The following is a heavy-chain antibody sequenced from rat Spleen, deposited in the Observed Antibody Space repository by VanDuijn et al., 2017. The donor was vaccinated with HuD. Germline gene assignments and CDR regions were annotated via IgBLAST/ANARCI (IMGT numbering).Heavy chain of an antibody. Sequence: EVQLVESGGGLVQPGRSLKLSCAASGFTFSNYYMAWVRQAPTKGLEWVASISTGGTNTYYRGSVKGRFTISRDNAKNTQYLQMDSLRSEDTATYYCARADSYRFAYWGQGTLVTVSS. CDR2: ISTGGTNT. CDR1: GFTFSNYY. CDR3: ARADSYRFAY. V-gene: IGHV5S13*01. J-gene: IGHJ3*01. D-gene: IGHD1-1*01.